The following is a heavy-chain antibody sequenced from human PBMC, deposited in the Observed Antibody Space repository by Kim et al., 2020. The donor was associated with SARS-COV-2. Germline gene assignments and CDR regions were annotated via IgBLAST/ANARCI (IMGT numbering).Heavy chain of an antibody. D-gene: IGHD3-22*01. CDR2: IYYTGGT. Sequence: SETLSLTCSVSGGSISSYNWNWIRQPPGKGLEWIGYIYYTGGTNYNPSLKSRVTILLDTSKNQFSLKLSSMTAADTAVYYCARGDSYYDSSGDYYYFMDV. CDR3: ARGDSYYDSSGDYYYFMDV. V-gene: IGHV4-59*01. J-gene: IGHJ6*03. CDR1: GGSISSYN.